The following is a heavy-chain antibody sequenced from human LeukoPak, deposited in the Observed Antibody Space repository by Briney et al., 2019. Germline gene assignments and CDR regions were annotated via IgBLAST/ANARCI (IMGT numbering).Heavy chain of an antibody. V-gene: IGHV4-59*01. Sequence: SETLSLTCTVSGGSISSYYWSWIRQPPGKGLEWIGYIYYSGSTNYNPSLKSRVTISVDTSKNQFSLKLSSVTAADTAVYYCASRRSNYYDSSGFRYFDLWGRGTLVTVSS. J-gene: IGHJ2*01. CDR3: ASRRSNYYDSSGFRYFDL. CDR2: IYYSGST. CDR1: GGSISSYY. D-gene: IGHD3-22*01.